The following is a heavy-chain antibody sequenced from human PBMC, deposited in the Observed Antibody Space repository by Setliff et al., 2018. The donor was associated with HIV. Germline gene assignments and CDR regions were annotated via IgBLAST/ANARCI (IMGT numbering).Heavy chain of an antibody. CDR3: ARPRWELLYAFDI. J-gene: IGHJ3*02. CDR1: GFTFGDYA. Sequence: PGGSLRLSCTASGFTFGDYAMSWVRQAPGKGLEWVGFIRSKAYGGTTEYAASVKGRFTISRDDSKSIAYLQMNSLKTEDTAVYYCARPRWELLYAFDIWGQGTMVTVSS. CDR2: IRSKAYGGTT. D-gene: IGHD1-26*01. V-gene: IGHV3-49*04.